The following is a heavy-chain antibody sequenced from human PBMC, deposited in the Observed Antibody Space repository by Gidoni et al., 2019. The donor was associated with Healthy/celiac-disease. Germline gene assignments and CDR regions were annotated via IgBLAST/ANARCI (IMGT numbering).Heavy chain of an antibody. J-gene: IGHJ4*02. D-gene: IGHD2-15*01. Sequence: QVQLVQSGAAVKKPGASVKFSCKSSGYTFTSYAMHWVRQAPGQRLEWMGWINAGNGNTKYSQKFKGRVTITRETSASTAYMELSSLRSEDTAGYYWARVARRYYFDYWGQGTLVTVSS. CDR2: INAGNGNT. CDR1: GYTFTSYA. CDR3: ARVARRYYFDY. V-gene: IGHV1-3*01.